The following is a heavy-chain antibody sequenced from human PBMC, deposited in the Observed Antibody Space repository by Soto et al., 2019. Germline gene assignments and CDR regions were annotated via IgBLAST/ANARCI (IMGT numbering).Heavy chain of an antibody. J-gene: IGHJ4*02. CDR2: IYYSGST. CDR1: GGSISSSSYY. CDR3: ARLDYGDYSYYFDY. V-gene: IGHV4-39*01. Sequence: QLQLQESGPGLVKPSETLSLTCTVSGGSISSSSYYWGWIRQPPGKGLEWIGSIYYSGSTYYNPSLKSRVTISVDTSTNQFSRTLSSVTAADTAVYYCARLDYGDYSYYFDYWGKGTLVTVSS. D-gene: IGHD4-17*01.